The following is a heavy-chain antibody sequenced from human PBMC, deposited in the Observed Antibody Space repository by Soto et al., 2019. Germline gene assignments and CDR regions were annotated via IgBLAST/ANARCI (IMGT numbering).Heavy chain of an antibody. CDR1: GYSFTSYW. CDR2: IDPSDSYT. D-gene: IGHD3-22*01. J-gene: IGHJ5*02. CDR3: ARQDYYDSSGYTKIDP. V-gene: IGHV5-10-1*01. Sequence: LGESLKISCKGSGYSFTSYWISWVRQMPGKGLEWMGRIDPSDSYTNYSPSFQGHVTISADKSISTAYLQWSSLKASDTAMYYCARQDYYDSSGYTKIDPWGQGTLVTVSS.